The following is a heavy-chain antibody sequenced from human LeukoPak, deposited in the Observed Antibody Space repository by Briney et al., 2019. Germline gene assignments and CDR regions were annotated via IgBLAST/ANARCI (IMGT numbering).Heavy chain of an antibody. CDR1: GFTFSSYA. D-gene: IGHD2-2*01. CDR3: ARLGRYVYYMDV. Sequence: GGSLRLSCAASGFTFSSYAMSWVRQAPGKGLEWVSYISSSGSTMYYADSVKGRFTISRDSAKNSLFLQMSNLRAEDTADYYCARLGRYVYYMDVWGKGTTVTISS. V-gene: IGHV3-48*03. CDR2: ISSSGSTM. J-gene: IGHJ6*03.